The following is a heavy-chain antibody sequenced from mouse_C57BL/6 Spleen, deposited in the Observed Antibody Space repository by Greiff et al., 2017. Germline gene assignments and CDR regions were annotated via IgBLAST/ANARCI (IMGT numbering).Heavy chain of an antibody. CDR2: IYPRSGNT. CDR1: GYTFTSYG. CDR3: VREVHYYGSSYRYFDV. V-gene: IGHV1-81*01. J-gene: IGHJ1*03. Sequence: QVQLQQSGAELARPGASVKLSCKASGYTFTSYGISWVKQRTGQGLEWIGEIYPRSGNTSYNEKFKGKATLTADKSSSTAYMELRSLTSEDSAVYFCVREVHYYGSSYRYFDVWGTGTTVTVSS. D-gene: IGHD1-1*01.